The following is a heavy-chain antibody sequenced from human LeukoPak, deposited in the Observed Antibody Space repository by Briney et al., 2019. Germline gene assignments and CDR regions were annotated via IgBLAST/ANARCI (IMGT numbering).Heavy chain of an antibody. CDR2: IYHSGST. CDR1: GGSISSSSYY. CDR3: ARTGRGAERSDY. V-gene: IGHV4-39*07. D-gene: IGHD2-15*01. J-gene: IGHJ4*02. Sequence: SETLSLTCTVSGGSISSSSYYWGWIRQPPGKGLEWIGSIYHSGSTYYNPSLKSRVTISVDTSKNQFSLKLSSVTAADTAVYYCARTGRGAERSDYWGQGTLVTVSS.